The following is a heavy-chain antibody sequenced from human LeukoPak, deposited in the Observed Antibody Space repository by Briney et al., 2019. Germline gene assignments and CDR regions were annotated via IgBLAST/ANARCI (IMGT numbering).Heavy chain of an antibody. CDR2: TSHDGSKT. Sequence: PGGSLRLSCAASGFTFDSYVLHWVRQAPGKGLEWVAMTSHDGSKTYYTDSVEGRFTISRDNSKNTLYLQMNSLLSEDTAVYHCARDRGVAVALYCFDYWGQGTPVTVSS. J-gene: IGHJ4*02. CDR1: GFTFDSYV. D-gene: IGHD6-19*01. V-gene: IGHV3-30-3*01. CDR3: ARDRGVAVALYCFDY.